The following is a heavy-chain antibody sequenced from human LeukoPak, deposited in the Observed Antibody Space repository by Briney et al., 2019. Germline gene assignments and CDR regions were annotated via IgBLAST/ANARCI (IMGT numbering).Heavy chain of an antibody. CDR3: ARDFGRTSPGDY. CDR2: ISSGSSYR. CDR1: GFSFRSYS. V-gene: IGHV3-21*01. J-gene: IGHJ4*02. D-gene: IGHD3-3*01. Sequence: GGSLRLSCAASGFSFRSYSMNWVRQAPGKGLEWVSSISSGSSYRYYADSVRGRFTISRDNAKSSLYLQMNSLRAEDTAVYYCARDFGRTSPGDYWGQGTLVTVSS.